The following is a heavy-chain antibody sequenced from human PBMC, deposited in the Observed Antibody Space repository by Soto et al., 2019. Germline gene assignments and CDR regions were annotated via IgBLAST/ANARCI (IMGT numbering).Heavy chain of an antibody. CDR3: ARYVIAPPNHFHP. CDR2: VYYSGTT. J-gene: IGHJ5*02. V-gene: IGHV4-61*08. D-gene: IGHD2-21*01. CDR1: GGSIDSGDYY. Sequence: SETLSLTCSVSGGSIDSGDYYWSWIRQPPGKGLEWIGYVYYSGTTNYNPFLKCRVTLSLDKSKNQFSLKMNSVTAADTAVYYCARYVIAPPNHFHPWGKGTPVTASS.